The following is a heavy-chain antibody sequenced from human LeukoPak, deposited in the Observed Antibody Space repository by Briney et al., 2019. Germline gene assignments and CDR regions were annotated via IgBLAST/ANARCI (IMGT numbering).Heavy chain of an antibody. V-gene: IGHV4-39*07. D-gene: IGHD1-26*01. J-gene: IGHJ6*03. CDR3: ATLWPGANTPTDYYYYMDV. CDR1: GGSISSSSYY. Sequence: SETLSLTCTVSGGSISSSSYYWGWIRQPPGKGLEWIGSIYHSGSTYYNPSLKSRVTIAVETSKNQFSLKLSSVTAADTAVYYCATLWPGANTPTDYYYYMDVWGKGTTVTISS. CDR2: IYHSGST.